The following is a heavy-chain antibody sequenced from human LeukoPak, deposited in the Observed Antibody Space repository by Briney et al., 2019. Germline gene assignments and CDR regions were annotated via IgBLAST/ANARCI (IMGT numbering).Heavy chain of an antibody. D-gene: IGHD3-9*01. CDR1: GFTFSSYA. CDR3: AREHEYDILTGYYVY. CDR2: ISGSGGST. V-gene: IGHV3-23*01. J-gene: IGHJ4*02. Sequence: GGSLRLSCAASGFTFSSYAMSWVRQAPGKGLEWVSAISGSGGSTYYADSVKGRFTISRDNSKNTLYLQMNSLRAEDTAVYYCAREHEYDILTGYYVYWGQGTLVTVSS.